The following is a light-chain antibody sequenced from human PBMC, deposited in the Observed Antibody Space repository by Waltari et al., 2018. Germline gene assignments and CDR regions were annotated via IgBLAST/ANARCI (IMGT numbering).Light chain of an antibody. V-gene: IGKV2-28*01. Sequence: SNGDNYLGWYPQKPRPSRQLLICLGSRRAAGVPGRISGGGAGKDSTLKISRVEAEDVGAYFCMQYLQALRTYGQGTRLEIK. J-gene: IGKJ2*01. CDR1: SNGDNY. CDR2: LGS. CDR3: MQYLQALRT.